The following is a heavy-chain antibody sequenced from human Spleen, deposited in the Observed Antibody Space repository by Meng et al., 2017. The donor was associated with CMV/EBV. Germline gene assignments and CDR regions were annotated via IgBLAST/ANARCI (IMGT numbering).Heavy chain of an antibody. Sequence: GESLKISCKGSGYNFAGYWIGWVRQMPGKGLEWMGIIFPGDSDTRYSPPFEGRVTISADKSISTAYLQWSSLRASDTAMYYCVSTPFWDDAGYDDYYTMDVWGQGTTVPSP. CDR1: GYNFAGYW. CDR2: IFPGDSDT. CDR3: VSTPFWDDAGYDDYYTMDV. J-gene: IGHJ6*02. D-gene: IGHD5-12*01. V-gene: IGHV5-51*01.